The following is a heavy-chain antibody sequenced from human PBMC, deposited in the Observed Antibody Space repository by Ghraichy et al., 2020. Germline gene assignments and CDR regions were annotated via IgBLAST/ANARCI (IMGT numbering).Heavy chain of an antibody. Sequence: GGSLRLSCAASGFTFSSYAMSWVRQAPGKGLEWVSAISGSGGSTYYADSVKGRFTISRDNSKNTLYLQMNSLRAEDTAVYYCAKGETIFGVVIRDLGDWYFDLWGRGTLVTVSS. CDR1: GFTFSSYA. D-gene: IGHD3-3*01. J-gene: IGHJ2*01. CDR3: AKGETIFGVVIRDLGDWYFDL. V-gene: IGHV3-23*01. CDR2: ISGSGGST.